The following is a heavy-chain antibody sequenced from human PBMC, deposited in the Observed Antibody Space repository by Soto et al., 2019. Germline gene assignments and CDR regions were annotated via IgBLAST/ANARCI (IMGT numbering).Heavy chain of an antibody. J-gene: IGHJ4*02. CDR1: GDSVSSVGFH. CDR3: ARAPVGLDTISYFDY. V-gene: IGHV4-30-4*01. Sequence: SETLSLTCTVSGDSVSSVGFHWAWLRRPPGKGLEWIGYIYNGGSTYYRPSLESRMHVSLDATRNHYSLRLTSVTAADTAVYFCARAPVGLDTISYFDYWGQGKLVTVYS. CDR2: IYNGGST. D-gene: IGHD3-3*01.